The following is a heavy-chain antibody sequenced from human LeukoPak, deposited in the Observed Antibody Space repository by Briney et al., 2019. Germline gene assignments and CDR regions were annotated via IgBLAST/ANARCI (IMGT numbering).Heavy chain of an antibody. CDR3: AREQTTMVDY. D-gene: IGHD5-18*01. V-gene: IGHV1-2*02. J-gene: IGHJ4*02. CDR1: GNTFSAYF. CDR2: INFNSGRT. Sequence: GASVKVSCKASGNTFSAYFMHWVRQAPGQRLEWMRLINFNSGRTNYAQKFQGRVNLTRDTSINTAYMELSSLRFDDTAVYYCAREQTTMVDYWGQGTLVIVSS.